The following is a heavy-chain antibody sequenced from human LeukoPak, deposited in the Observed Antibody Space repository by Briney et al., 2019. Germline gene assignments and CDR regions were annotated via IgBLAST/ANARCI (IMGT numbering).Heavy chain of an antibody. V-gene: IGHV1-18*01. D-gene: IGHD3-10*01. J-gene: IGHJ6*02. Sequence: ASVTVSCTASGGTFTSYGISWVRQAPGQGLEWMGWISAYNGNTNYAQKLQGRVTMTTDTSTSTAYMELRSLRSDDTAVYYCARYYYGSGSHHYGMDVWGQGTTVTVSS. CDR3: ARYYYGSGSHHYGMDV. CDR2: ISAYNGNT. CDR1: GGTFTSYG.